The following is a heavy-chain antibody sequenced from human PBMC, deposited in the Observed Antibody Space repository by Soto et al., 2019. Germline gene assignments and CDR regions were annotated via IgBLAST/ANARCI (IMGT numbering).Heavy chain of an antibody. CDR3: ARTDRDFYGLDV. Sequence: EVQLVESGGGLVQPGGSLRLSCEASGFTFRNYDMHWVRQGTGKGLEWVSGISAAGDPDYADSVEGRFTISRENAQNSFVLQMNSLRGGDTTVYYCARTDRDFYGLDVWGQGTTVIVSS. CDR1: GFTFRNYD. J-gene: IGHJ6*02. CDR2: ISAAGDP. V-gene: IGHV3-13*05.